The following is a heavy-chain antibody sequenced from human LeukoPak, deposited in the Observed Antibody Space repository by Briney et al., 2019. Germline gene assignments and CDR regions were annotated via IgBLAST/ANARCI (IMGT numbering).Heavy chain of an antibody. Sequence: SQTLSLTCAISGDSVSSNTATWNWIRQSPSRDLKWLGRTYYRSKWYNDYAVSVKSRITINPDTSKNQFSLQLNSVTPEDTAVYYCARGYYGSGSYMGYFDYWGQGTLVTVSS. V-gene: IGHV6-1*01. CDR1: GDSVSSNTAT. CDR3: ARGYYGSGSYMGYFDY. D-gene: IGHD3-10*01. CDR2: TYYRSKWYN. J-gene: IGHJ4*02.